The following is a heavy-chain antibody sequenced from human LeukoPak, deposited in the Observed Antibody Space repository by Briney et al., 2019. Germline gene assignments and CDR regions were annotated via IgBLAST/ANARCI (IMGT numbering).Heavy chain of an antibody. CDR1: GGSISSSSYY. D-gene: IGHD7-27*01. Sequence: SETLSLTCTVSGGSISSSSYYWGWIRQPPGKGLEWIGSIYYSGSTYYNPSLKSQVTISVDTSKNQFSLKLSSVTAVDTAVYYCARGGPRLTWGAFDIWGQGTMVTVSS. V-gene: IGHV4-39*07. CDR3: ARGGPRLTWGAFDI. CDR2: IYYSGST. J-gene: IGHJ3*02.